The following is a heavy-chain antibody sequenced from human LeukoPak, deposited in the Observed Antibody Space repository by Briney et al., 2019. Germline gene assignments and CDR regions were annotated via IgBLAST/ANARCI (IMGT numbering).Heavy chain of an antibody. CDR1: GFTFSSYS. CDR3: AKAARVRIVGASDYHMDV. CDR2: ISGSSGNT. J-gene: IGHJ6*03. V-gene: IGHV3-23*01. Sequence: PGGSLRLSCAASGFTFSSYSMSWVRQAPGKGLEWVSAISGSSGNTHFADSVKGRFTISRDNSKNTLYMQMNSLRAEDTAVYYCAKAARVRIVGASDYHMDVWGKGTTVTVSS. D-gene: IGHD1-26*01.